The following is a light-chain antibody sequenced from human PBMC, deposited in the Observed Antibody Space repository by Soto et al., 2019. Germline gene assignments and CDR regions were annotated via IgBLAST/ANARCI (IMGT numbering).Light chain of an antibody. CDR1: SSSIGAGYE. Sequence: QSVLTQPPSVSGAPGQRVTISCSGTSSSIGAGYEVHWYHQLPGAAPKLVVSGNGNRPSGVPDRLSASKSGTSASLAITGIQAEDEGNYYCQSYDKRLTAYVFGTGTKVTV. CDR3: QSYDKRLTAYV. J-gene: IGLJ1*01. CDR2: GNG. V-gene: IGLV1-40*01.